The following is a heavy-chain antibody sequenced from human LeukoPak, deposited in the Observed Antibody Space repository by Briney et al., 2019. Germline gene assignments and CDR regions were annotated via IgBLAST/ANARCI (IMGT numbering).Heavy chain of an antibody. Sequence: SETLSLTCAVSGGSISRSNWWRWVRQPPGKGLEWIGEIYHSGSTNYNPSLKSRVTISIDKSKNQFSLKLSSVTAADTAVYYCARGLGLLWFGELLSGAFDIWGQGTMVTVSS. D-gene: IGHD3-10*01. V-gene: IGHV4-4*02. CDR3: ARGLGLLWFGELLSGAFDI. CDR1: GGSISRSNW. J-gene: IGHJ3*02. CDR2: IYHSGST.